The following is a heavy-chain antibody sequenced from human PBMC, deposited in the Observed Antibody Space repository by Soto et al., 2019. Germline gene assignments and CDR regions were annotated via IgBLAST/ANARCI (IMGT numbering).Heavy chain of an antibody. CDR1: GYSFTSYW. CDR3: ARSLGSTNGHYYYMDV. V-gene: IGHV5-51*01. CDR2: IYPGDSDT. D-gene: IGHD2-2*01. J-gene: IGHJ6*03. Sequence: GESLKISCKGSGYSFTSYWIGWVRQMPGKGLEWMGIIYPGDSDTRYSPSFQGQVTISADKSISTAYLQWSSLKASDTAMCYCARSLGSTNGHYYYMDVWGKGTTVTVSS.